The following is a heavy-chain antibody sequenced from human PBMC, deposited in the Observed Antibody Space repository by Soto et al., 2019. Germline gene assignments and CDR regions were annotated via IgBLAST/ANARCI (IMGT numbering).Heavy chain of an antibody. J-gene: IGHJ5*02. Sequence: SETLSLTCTVSGGSISSSSYYWGWIRQPPGKGLEWIGSIYYSGSTSYNPSLKSRVTISVDTSKNQFSLKLSSVTAADTAVYYCARGRSCSGSTCYDDCNWFGPWGQGTLVTVSS. D-gene: IGHD2-2*01. CDR3: ARGRSCSGSTCYDDCNWFGP. CDR1: GGSISSSSYY. V-gene: IGHV4-39*07. CDR2: IYYSGST.